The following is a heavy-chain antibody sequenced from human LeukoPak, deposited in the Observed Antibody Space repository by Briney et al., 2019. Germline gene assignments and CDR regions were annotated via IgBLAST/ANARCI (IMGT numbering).Heavy chain of an antibody. CDR1: GGTFSSYA. V-gene: IGHV1-69*01. CDR2: IIPIFGTA. Sequence: RASVKVSCKASGGTFSSYAISWVRQAPGQGLEWMGGIIPIFGTANYAQKFQGRVTITADESTSTAYMELSSLRSEDTAVYYCARGNPYCSSTSCWTEAFDIWGQGTMVTVSS. D-gene: IGHD2-2*01. J-gene: IGHJ3*02. CDR3: ARGNPYCSSTSCWTEAFDI.